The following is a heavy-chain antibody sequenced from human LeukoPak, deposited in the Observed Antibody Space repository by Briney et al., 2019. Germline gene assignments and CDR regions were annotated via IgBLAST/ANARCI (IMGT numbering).Heavy chain of an antibody. D-gene: IGHD4-17*01. CDR2: ISGDGGST. Sequence: GGSLRLSCAASGFTFDDYAMHWVRQAPGKGLEWVSLISGDGGSTYYADSVKGRFIISRDNSKNSLYLQMNSLRTEDTALYYCAKDTTKGDYGGFDPWSQGTLVTVSS. CDR1: GFTFDDYA. J-gene: IGHJ5*02. CDR3: AKDTTKGDYGGFDP. V-gene: IGHV3-43*02.